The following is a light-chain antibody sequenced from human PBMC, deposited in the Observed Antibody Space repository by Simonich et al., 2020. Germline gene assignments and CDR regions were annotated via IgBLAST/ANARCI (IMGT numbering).Light chain of an antibody. CDR1: ALPKQY. CDR2: KDS. J-gene: IGLJ2*01. V-gene: IGLV3-25*03. CDR3: SSYTSSSVV. Sequence: SYELTQPPSVSVSPGQTARITCSGDALPKQYAYWYQQKPGQAPVLGIYKDSERPSGIPERFSGSSSGTTVTLTISGVQAEDEADYYCSSYTSSSVVFGGGTKLTVL.